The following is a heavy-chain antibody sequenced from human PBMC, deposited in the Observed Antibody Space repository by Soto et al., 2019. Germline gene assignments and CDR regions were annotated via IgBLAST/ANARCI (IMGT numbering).Heavy chain of an antibody. Sequence: QVQLVQSGAEVKKPGASVKVSCKASGYTFTRYDINWVRQAPGQGLEWMGWTNPKSGYTGSPQKFQGRITMTRDSSISTAYMELNSLRSEDTAVYYCARTDGDLDYWGQGNLVTVSS. J-gene: IGHJ4*02. V-gene: IGHV1-8*01. CDR3: ARTDGDLDY. CDR1: GYTFTRYD. D-gene: IGHD4-17*01. CDR2: TNPKSGYT.